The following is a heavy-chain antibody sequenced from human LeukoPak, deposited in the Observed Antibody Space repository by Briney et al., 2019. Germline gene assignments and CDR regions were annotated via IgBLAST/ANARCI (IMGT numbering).Heavy chain of an antibody. J-gene: IGHJ4*02. V-gene: IGHV4-39*07. Sequence: SETLSLTCTVSGGSISSYYWGWIRQPPGKGLEWIGSIYYSGSTYYNPSLKSRVTISVDTSKNQFSLKLSSVTAADTAVYYCARDPKKNFYFDYWGQGTLVTVSS. CDR2: IYYSGST. CDR3: ARDPKKNFYFDY. CDR1: GGSISSYY.